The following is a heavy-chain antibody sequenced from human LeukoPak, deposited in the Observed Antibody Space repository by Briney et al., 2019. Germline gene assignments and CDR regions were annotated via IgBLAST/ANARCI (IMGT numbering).Heavy chain of an antibody. CDR1: GYTFTNYA. V-gene: IGHV7-4-1*02. J-gene: IGHJ4*02. Sequence: GASVKVSCKASGYTFTNYAMNWVRQAPGQGLEWMGWINTNTGNPTYAQGFTGRFVFSLDTSVSTAFLQISSLKAEDTAVYYCARRGYSSGYYYVDYWGQGTLVTVSS. CDR2: INTNTGNP. D-gene: IGHD3-22*01. CDR3: ARRGYSSGYYYVDY.